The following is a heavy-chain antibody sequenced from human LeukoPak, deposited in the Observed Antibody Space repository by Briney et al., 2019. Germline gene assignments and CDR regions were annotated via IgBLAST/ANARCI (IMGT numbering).Heavy chain of an antibody. V-gene: IGHV3-11*04. CDR2: ISSSGSTI. CDR3: ARVRREVATIGFDY. J-gene: IGHJ4*02. Sequence: GGSLRLSCAASGFTFSDYYMSWIRQAPGKGLEWVSYISSSGSTIFYADSVKGRFTISRDNAKNSLYLQMNSLRAEDTAVYYCARVRREVATIGFDYWGQGTLVTVSS. D-gene: IGHD5-12*01. CDR1: GFTFSDYY.